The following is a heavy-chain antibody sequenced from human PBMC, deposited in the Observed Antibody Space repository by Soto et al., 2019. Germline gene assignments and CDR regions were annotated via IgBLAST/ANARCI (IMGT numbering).Heavy chain of an antibody. V-gene: IGHV1-69*13. CDR2: IIPIFGTA. CDR3: ASPEGSSGWYGPTPRYYYGMDV. D-gene: IGHD6-19*01. Sequence: GASGKVSCKASGGTFSSYAISWVRQAPGQGLEWMGGIIPIFGTANYAQKFQGRVTITADESTSTAYMELSSLRSEDTAVYYCASPEGSSGWYGPTPRYYYGMDVWGQGTTVTVSS. CDR1: GGTFSSYA. J-gene: IGHJ6*02.